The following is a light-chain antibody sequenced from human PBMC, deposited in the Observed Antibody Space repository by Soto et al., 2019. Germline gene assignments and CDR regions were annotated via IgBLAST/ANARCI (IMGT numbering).Light chain of an antibody. CDR2: EVS. V-gene: IGLV2-14*01. J-gene: IGLJ1*01. CDR1: SSDVGGYNY. CDR3: SSYTSTNTRL. Sequence: QSALTQPASVSGSLGQSITISCTGTSSDVGGYNYVSWYQQHPGQAHKLMIYEVSNRPSGISNRFSGSKSGNTASLTISGLQAEDDAESYCSSYTSTNTRLFGTGTKLTVL.